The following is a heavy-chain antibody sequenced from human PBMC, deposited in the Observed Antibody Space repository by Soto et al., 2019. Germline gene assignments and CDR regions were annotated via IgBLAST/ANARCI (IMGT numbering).Heavy chain of an antibody. Sequence: QVQLVESGGGVVQPGKSVRLSCAASGFRFGAYAMHWVRQAPGKGLEWVAVISEDGSRKYYRDSVKGRFTISRDNPKNTLFLQMDRLRLEDTAVYSWAKVREALFLLVALDSWGQGTRVTVSS. CDR3: AKVREALFLLVALDS. J-gene: IGHJ4*02. D-gene: IGHD5-12*01. CDR1: GFRFGAYA. V-gene: IGHV3-30*18. CDR2: ISEDGSRK.